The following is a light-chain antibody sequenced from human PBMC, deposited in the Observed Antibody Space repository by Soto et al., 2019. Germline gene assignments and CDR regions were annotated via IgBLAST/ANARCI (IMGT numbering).Light chain of an antibody. CDR1: QSVSSN. J-gene: IGKJ1*01. V-gene: IGKV3-20*01. CDR3: QQYGSSPWT. Sequence: IVITQSPSTLSVSPGERATLSCRASQSVSSNLAWYQQKPGQAPRLLINDSSNRATGIPARFSGSGSGTDFTLTISRLEPEDFAVYYCQQYGSSPWTFGQGTKVDIK. CDR2: DSS.